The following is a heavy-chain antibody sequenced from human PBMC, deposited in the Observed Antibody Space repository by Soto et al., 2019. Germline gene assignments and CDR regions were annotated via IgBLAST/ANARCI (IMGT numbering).Heavy chain of an antibody. V-gene: IGHV3-30-3*01. J-gene: IGHJ4*02. Sequence: LRLSCAASGFSFSVSPMHWVRQSPGKGPEWVALISYDGTNKFYADSVKGRFTISRDNSKSTLYLQVDSLRPEDAAVYYCARDPKTSGGQHWAFNYFDSWGQGTLVTVSS. D-gene: IGHD7-27*01. CDR2: ISYDGTNK. CDR3: ARDPKTSGGQHWAFNYFDS. CDR1: GFSFSVSP.